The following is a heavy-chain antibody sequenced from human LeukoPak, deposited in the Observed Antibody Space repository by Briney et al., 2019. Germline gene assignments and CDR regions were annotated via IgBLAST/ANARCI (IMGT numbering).Heavy chain of an antibody. CDR2: IYHSGST. V-gene: IGHV4-38-2*01. CDR1: GYSISSGYY. Sequence: SEALSLTCAVSGYSISSGYYWGWIRQPPGKGLEWIGSIYHSGSTYYNPSLKSRVTISVDTSKNQFSLKLSSVTAADTAVYYCASVNSYYYMDVWGKGTTVTVSS. J-gene: IGHJ6*03. CDR3: ASVNSYYYMDV.